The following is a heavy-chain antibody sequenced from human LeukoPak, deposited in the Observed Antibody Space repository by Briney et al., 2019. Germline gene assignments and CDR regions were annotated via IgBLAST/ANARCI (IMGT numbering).Heavy chain of an antibody. D-gene: IGHD3-22*01. V-gene: IGHV4-59*01. Sequence: SETLSLTCTVSGGSISSYYWSWIRQPPGKGLEWIGYIYYSGSTNYNPSLKSRVTISVDTSKNQFSLELSSLTAADTAVYYCARVRYDSNGYPPYDAFDIWGQGTMVTVSS. CDR2: IYYSGST. CDR1: GGSISSYY. CDR3: ARVRYDSNGYPPYDAFDI. J-gene: IGHJ3*02.